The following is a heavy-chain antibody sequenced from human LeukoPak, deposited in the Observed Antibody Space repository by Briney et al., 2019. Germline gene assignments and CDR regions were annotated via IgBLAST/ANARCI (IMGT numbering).Heavy chain of an antibody. CDR1: GFTFSSYG. J-gene: IGHJ4*02. CDR3: ARDRSSSLDY. V-gene: IGHV3-30*03. Sequence: GRSLRLSCAASGFTFSSYGMHWVRQAPGKGLEWVAVISYDGSNKYYADSVKGRFTTSRDNSKNTLYLQMNSLRAEDTAVYYCARDRSSSLDYWGQGTLVTVSS. D-gene: IGHD6-6*01. CDR2: ISYDGSNK.